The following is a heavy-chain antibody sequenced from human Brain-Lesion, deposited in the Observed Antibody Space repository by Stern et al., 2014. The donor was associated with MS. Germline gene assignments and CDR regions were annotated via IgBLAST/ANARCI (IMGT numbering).Heavy chain of an antibody. V-gene: IGHV3-9*01. CDR1: GFTFDDYA. Sequence: EVQLVESGGDLVQPGRSLRLSCEAFGFTFDDYAMHWVRQAPGKGLEWVAGISWNSGTIGYADSVKGRFTTSRDNAYSPLYLKMNSLRPEDTALYYCARDITGSSAYFAYGGQGTLVTVSS. J-gene: IGHJ4*02. CDR2: ISWNSGTI. CDR3: ARDITGSSAYFAY. D-gene: IGHD1-14*01.